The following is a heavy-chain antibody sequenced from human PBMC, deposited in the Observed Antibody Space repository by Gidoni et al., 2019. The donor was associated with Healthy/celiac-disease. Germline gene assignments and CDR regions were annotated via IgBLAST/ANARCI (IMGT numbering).Heavy chain of an antibody. J-gene: IGHJ6*02. CDR2: IIPSLGIA. V-gene: IGHV1-69*02. Sequence: VQLVQSGAEVKKPGSSVKVSCKSSGGTFSSYTISGVGQAPGQGLEWMGRIIPSLGIANYAQKVQGRVTMTADKSTSTAYMELSSLRSEDTAVYYCARGRNGMDVWGQGTTVTVSS. CDR3: ARGRNGMDV. CDR1: GGTFSSYT.